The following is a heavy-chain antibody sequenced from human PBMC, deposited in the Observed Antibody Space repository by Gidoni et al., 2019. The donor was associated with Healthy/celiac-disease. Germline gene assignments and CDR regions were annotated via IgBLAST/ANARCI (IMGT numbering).Heavy chain of an antibody. Sequence: QVQLVESGGGVVQPGRSLRLSCGASGFTFSSYGMHWVRQAPGKGLEWVAVISYDGSNKYYADSVKGRFTISRDNSKNTLYLQMNSLRAEDTAVYYCATGGKAAFSPLYFDYWGQGTLVTVSS. CDR1: GFTFSSYG. J-gene: IGHJ4*02. CDR2: ISYDGSNK. CDR3: ATGGKAAFSPLYFDY. V-gene: IGHV3-30*03. D-gene: IGHD6-13*01.